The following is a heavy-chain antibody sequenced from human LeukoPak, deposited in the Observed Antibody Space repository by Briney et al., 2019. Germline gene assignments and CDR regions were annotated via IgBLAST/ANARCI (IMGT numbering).Heavy chain of an antibody. V-gene: IGHV4-4*02. CDR3: ARQALGIRGYYFDY. Sequence: SGTLSLTCAVSGGSISSSNWWSWVRQPPGKGLGWIGEIYHSGSTNYNPSLKSRVTISVDKSKNQFSLKLSSVTAADTAVYYCARQALGIRGYYFDYWGQGTLVTVSS. J-gene: IGHJ4*02. D-gene: IGHD7-27*01. CDR2: IYHSGST. CDR1: GGSISSSNW.